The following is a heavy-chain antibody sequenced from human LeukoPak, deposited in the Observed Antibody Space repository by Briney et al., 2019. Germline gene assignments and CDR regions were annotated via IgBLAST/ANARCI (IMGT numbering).Heavy chain of an antibody. CDR3: AISKDTSSLYYFDY. Sequence: ASVKVSCKASGYTFTGYYMHWVRQAPGQGLEWMGWINPHSGGTNYAQKFQGRVTMTRDTSITTAYMDLTRLTSDDTAVYYCAISKDTSSLYYFDYWGQGTLVTVSS. D-gene: IGHD6-13*01. CDR2: INPHSGGT. V-gene: IGHV1-2*02. J-gene: IGHJ4*02. CDR1: GYTFTGYY.